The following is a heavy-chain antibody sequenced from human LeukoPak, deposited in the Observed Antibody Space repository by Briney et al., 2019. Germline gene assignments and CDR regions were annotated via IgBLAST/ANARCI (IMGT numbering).Heavy chain of an antibody. J-gene: IGHJ3*02. CDR2: INHSGST. CDR1: GGSFSGYY. V-gene: IGHV4-34*01. CDR3: ASPPYYDSSGEAFDI. Sequence: SETLSLTCAVYGGSFSGYYWSWIRQPPGKGLEWIGEINHSGSTNYNPSLKSRVTISVDTSKNQFSLKLSSVTAADTAVYYCASPPYYDSSGEAFDIWGQGTMVTVSS. D-gene: IGHD3-22*01.